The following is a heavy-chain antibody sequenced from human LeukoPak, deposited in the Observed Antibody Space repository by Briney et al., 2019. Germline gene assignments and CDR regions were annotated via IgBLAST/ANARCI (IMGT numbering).Heavy chain of an antibody. V-gene: IGHV3-23*01. D-gene: IGHD6-6*01. J-gene: IGHJ4*02. CDR2: ISGSGGST. CDR1: GFTFSSYA. CDR3: AKETSSSFDY. Sequence: GGSLRLSCAASGFTFSSYAVSWVRQAPGKGREWVSSISGSGGSTYSADPVKGGFTISRDNSKNTLYLQKNSLRAEDTAVYYCAKETSSSFDYWGQGTLVTVSS.